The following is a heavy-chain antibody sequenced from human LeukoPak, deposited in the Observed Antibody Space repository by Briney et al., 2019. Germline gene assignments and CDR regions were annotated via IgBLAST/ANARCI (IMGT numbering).Heavy chain of an antibody. V-gene: IGHV4-59*01. CDR3: ARSKLGTLYYFDY. CDR1: GGSISSYY. CDR2: IYYSGST. J-gene: IGHJ4*02. Sequence: SETLSLTCTVSGGSISSYYWSWIRQPPGKGLEWIGYIYYSGSTNYNPSLKSRVTISVDTSKNQFSLKLSSVTAADTAVYYCARSKLGTLYYFDYWGQGTLVTVSS. D-gene: IGHD7-27*01.